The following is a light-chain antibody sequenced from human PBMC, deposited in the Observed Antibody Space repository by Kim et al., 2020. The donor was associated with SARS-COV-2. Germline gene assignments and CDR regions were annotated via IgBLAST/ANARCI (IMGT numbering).Light chain of an antibody. Sequence: DIQMTQSPSSLSASVGDRVTITCQASQDISKYLNWYQQKPGKAPKLLIYDASKLETGVPSRFSGSGSGTRFTFTISSLQPEDIATYYCQQYDNVPPLTFGGGTKVEIK. J-gene: IGKJ4*01. CDR2: DAS. CDR1: QDISKY. V-gene: IGKV1-33*01. CDR3: QQYDNVPPLT.